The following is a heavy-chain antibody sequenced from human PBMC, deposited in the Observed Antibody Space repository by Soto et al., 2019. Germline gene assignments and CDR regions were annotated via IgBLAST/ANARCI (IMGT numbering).Heavy chain of an antibody. V-gene: IGHV3-30*03. CDR2: ISYDSTKT. CDR3: ARTRSAWSDFHYYSLDV. D-gene: IGHD1-26*01. Sequence: SLRLSCAASGFTFNSYGMHWVRQGPGNGLEWVAFISYDSTKTYYADSVKGRFTISRDNSNSALYVQINSLTGEDTAVYYCARTRSAWSDFHYYSLDVWGQGTTVTVSS. J-gene: IGHJ6*02. CDR1: GFTFNSYG.